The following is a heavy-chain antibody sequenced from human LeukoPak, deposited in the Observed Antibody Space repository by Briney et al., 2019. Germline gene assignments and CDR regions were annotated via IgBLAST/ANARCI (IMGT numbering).Heavy chain of an antibody. Sequence: GGSLRLSCAASGFTFSSHAMSWVRQAPGMGLEWVSTLTGSGGGMYYADSVKGRFTISRDNSKNTVHLQMNSLRGEDTAVYYCAKSGQFNLAVAGPFDSWGRGTLVTVSS. CDR3: AKSGQFNLAVAGPFDS. J-gene: IGHJ4*02. D-gene: IGHD6-19*01. CDR1: GFTFSSHA. V-gene: IGHV3-23*01. CDR2: LTGSGGGM.